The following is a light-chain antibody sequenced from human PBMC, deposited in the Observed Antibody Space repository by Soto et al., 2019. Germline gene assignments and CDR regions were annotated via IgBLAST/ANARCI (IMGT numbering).Light chain of an antibody. J-gene: IGKJ1*01. CDR1: QTITTY. CDR3: QQTHSTPWT. Sequence: DIQMTQSPSSLSASVGDRVTISCRASQTITTYLNWYQQKPGKAPQLLIYGASILQSGVPSRFTGSGSGTYFTLTISSPRPDDFATYHCQQTHSTPWTFGQGTKVEIK. V-gene: IGKV1-39*01. CDR2: GAS.